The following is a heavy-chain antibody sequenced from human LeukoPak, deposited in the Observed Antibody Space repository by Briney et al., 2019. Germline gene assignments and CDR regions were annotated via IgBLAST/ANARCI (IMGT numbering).Heavy chain of an antibody. J-gene: IGHJ3*02. V-gene: IGHV4-34*01. CDR1: GGSFSGYY. D-gene: IGHD2-15*01. Sequence: SETLSLTCAVYGGSFSGYYWSWIRQPPGKGLEWIAEIDHSGRTNFNRSLKSRVTISVDTSKNHFSLKLSSVTAADTAVYYCAREADHDAFDIWGQGTMVTVSS. CDR2: IDHSGRT. CDR3: AREADHDAFDI.